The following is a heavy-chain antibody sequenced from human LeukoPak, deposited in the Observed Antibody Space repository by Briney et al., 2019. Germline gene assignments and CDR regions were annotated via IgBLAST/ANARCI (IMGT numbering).Heavy chain of an antibody. CDR2: ISYDGSNK. Sequence: SGGSLRLSCAASGFTFSSYAMHWVRQAPGKGLEWVAVISYDGSNKYYADSVKGRFTISRDNSKNTLYLQMNSLRAEDTAVYYCAKDRGEYSSSWYFDYWGQGTLVTVSS. J-gene: IGHJ4*02. D-gene: IGHD6-13*01. CDR3: AKDRGEYSSSWYFDY. CDR1: GFTFSSYA. V-gene: IGHV3-30*04.